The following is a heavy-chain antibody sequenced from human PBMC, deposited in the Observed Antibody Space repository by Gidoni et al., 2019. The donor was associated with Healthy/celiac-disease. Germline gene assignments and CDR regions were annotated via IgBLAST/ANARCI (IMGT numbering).Heavy chain of an antibody. D-gene: IGHD3-10*01. CDR3: TRSGHYGSGSYSGMDV. J-gene: IGHJ6*02. CDR2: GGTT. Sequence: GGTTEYAASVKGRFTISRDDSKSIAYLQMNSLKTEDTAVYYCTRSGHYGSGSYSGMDVWGQGTTVTVSS. V-gene: IGHV3-49*02.